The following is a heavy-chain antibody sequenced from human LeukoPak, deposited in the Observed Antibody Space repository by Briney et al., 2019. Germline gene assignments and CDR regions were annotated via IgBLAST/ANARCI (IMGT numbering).Heavy chain of an antibody. Sequence: ASVKVSCKVSGYTFTDYYMHWVRQAPGQGLEWMGWINPNSGGTNYAQNFQGRVTMTRDTSISTAYMELSRLRSDDTAMYYCARVIAAASTRLDYWGQGTLVTVSS. V-gene: IGHV1-2*02. CDR2: INPNSGGT. D-gene: IGHD6-13*01. CDR1: GYTFTDYY. CDR3: ARVIAAASTRLDY. J-gene: IGHJ4*02.